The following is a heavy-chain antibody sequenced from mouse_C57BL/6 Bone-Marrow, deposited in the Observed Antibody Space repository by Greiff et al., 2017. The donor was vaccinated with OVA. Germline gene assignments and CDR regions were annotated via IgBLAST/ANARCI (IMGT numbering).Heavy chain of an antibody. CDR3: TRDYGSSYAFDY. V-gene: IGHV1-15*01. D-gene: IGHD1-1*01. CDR2: INPGTGGT. Sequence: VQLQQSGAELVRPGASVTLSCKASGYTFTNYLMHWVKQTPVQGLEWIGAINPGTGGTAYNEKFKGKARLTADKSSSTAYMQLSSLTSEDSAVYYCTRDYGSSYAFDYWGQGTSVTVS. J-gene: IGHJ4*01. CDR1: GYTFTNYL.